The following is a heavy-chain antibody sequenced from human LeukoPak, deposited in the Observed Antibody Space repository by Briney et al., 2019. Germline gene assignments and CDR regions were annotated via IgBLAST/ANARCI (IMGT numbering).Heavy chain of an antibody. CDR3: ARLEGYCSSTSCYEDY. V-gene: IGHV1-18*01. J-gene: IGHJ4*02. D-gene: IGHD2-2*01. Sequence: SAYNGNTNYAQKLQGRVTMTTDTSTSTAYMELRSLRSDDTAVYYCARLEGYCSSTSCYEDYWGQGTLVTVSS. CDR2: SAYNGNT.